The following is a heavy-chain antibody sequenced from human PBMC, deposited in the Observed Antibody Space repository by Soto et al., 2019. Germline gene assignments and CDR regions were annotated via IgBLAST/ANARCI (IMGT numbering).Heavy chain of an antibody. CDR3: AYGDYVRLYD. D-gene: IGHD4-17*01. CDR1: GGSFSGYY. J-gene: IGHJ4*02. CDR2: INHSGST. Sequence: SETLSLTCAVYGGSFSGYYWSWIRQPPGKGLEWIGEINHSGSTNYNPSLKSRVTISVDTSKNQFSLKLSSVTAADTAVYYCAYGDYVRLYDWGQGTLVTVSS. V-gene: IGHV4-34*01.